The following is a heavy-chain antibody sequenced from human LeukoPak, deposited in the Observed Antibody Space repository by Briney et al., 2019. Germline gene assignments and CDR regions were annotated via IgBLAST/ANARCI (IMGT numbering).Heavy chain of an antibody. V-gene: IGHV3-23*01. Sequence: PGGSLRLSCAASGFTFSSYAMSWVRQAPGKGLEWVSAISGSGGSTYYADSVKGRFTISRDNSKNTLFLQMNSLRAEDTAVYYCATKTSGSYGYFDYWGQGTLVTVSS. J-gene: IGHJ4*02. CDR2: ISGSGGST. D-gene: IGHD1-26*01. CDR1: GFTFSSYA. CDR3: ATKTSGSYGYFDY.